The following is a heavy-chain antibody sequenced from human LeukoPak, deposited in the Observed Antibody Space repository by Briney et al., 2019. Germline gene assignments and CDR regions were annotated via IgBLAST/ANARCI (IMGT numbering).Heavy chain of an antibody. CDR2: INQDGSEK. Sequence: GGSLRLSCAASGFTFSSYWMSWVRQAPGKGLEWVANINQDGSEKYYVDSVKGRFTISRDNAKNSLYLQMNSLRAEDTAVYYCAREVRDYVWGSYRPSLDYWGQGTLVTVSS. CDR1: GFTFSSYW. V-gene: IGHV3-7*01. D-gene: IGHD3-16*02. CDR3: AREVRDYVWGSYRPSLDY. J-gene: IGHJ4*02.